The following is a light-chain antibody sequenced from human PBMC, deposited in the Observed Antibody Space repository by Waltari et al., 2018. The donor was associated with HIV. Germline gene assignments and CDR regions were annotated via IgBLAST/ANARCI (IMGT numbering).Light chain of an antibody. CDR3: QQYNNWPGT. J-gene: IGKJ1*01. CDR2: GAS. Sequence: EIVMTQSPAILSVSPGEGATLSCRASQSVKRNLAWYQQKLGQAPRLLIHGASTRGTGVPARFSGSGSETEFTLTITGLQSEDFAIYHCQQYNNWPGTFGQGTKVEIK. V-gene: IGKV3-15*01. CDR1: QSVKRN.